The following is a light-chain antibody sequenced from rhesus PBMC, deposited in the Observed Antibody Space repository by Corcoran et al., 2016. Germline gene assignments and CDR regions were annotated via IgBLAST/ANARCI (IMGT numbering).Light chain of an antibody. CDR3: PQSDSNPLT. J-gene: IGKJ4*01. Sequence: DIEMSQSPSSLSADVGDRVTSTCRASKCISSYLNRYQQKPGKAPTLLIYYANSLESGVPSRFSGSGSGTECTHTLSSLPPADFAAYHFPQSDSNPLTFGGGTKVELK. CDR2: YAN. V-gene: IGKV1-32*03. CDR1: KCISSY.